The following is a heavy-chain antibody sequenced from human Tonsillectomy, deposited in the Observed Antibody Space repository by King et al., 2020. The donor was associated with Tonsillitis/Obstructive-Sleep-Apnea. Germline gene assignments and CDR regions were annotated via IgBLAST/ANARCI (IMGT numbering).Heavy chain of an antibody. Sequence: VQLVESGGGLVQPGGSLRLSCAASGFTFSSYWMHLVRQAPGKGLVWVSCINSDGSSTNYADSVKGRFPISRDNAKNTLYMQMNILRAEDTAVYYCASGRYCSGGSCYGALDYWGQGTLVTVSS. V-gene: IGHV3-74*01. CDR3: ASGRYCSGGSCYGALDY. CDR2: INSDGSST. J-gene: IGHJ4*02. CDR1: GFTFSSYW. D-gene: IGHD2-15*01.